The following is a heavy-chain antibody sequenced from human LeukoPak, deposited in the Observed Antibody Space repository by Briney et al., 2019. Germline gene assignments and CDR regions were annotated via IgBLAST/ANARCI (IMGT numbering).Heavy chain of an antibody. J-gene: IGHJ6*03. V-gene: IGHV4-34*01. CDR1: GGSFSGYY. CDR2: INHSGST. CDR3: ARPHGYDILTGYYYYYMDV. Sequence: SETLSLTCAVYGGSFSGYYWSWIRQPPGKGLEWIGEINHSGSTNYNPSLKSRVTISVDTSKNQFSLKLSSVTAADTAVYYCARPHGYDILTGYYYYYMDVWGKGTTVTISS. D-gene: IGHD3-9*01.